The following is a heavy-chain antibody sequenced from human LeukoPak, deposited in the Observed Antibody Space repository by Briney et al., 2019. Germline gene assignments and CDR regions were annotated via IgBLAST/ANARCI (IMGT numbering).Heavy chain of an antibody. V-gene: IGHV3-21*01. CDR2: ISSSSSYI. CDR1: GFTFSSYS. D-gene: IGHD1-26*01. Sequence: PGGSLRLSCAASGFTFSSYSMNWVRQAPGKGLEWVSSISSSSSYIYYADSVKGRFTISRDNAKNSLYLQMNSLRAEDTAVYYCARDGQVRWELLQWGSPAFDIWGQGTMVTVSS. J-gene: IGHJ3*02. CDR3: ARDGQVRWELLQWGSPAFDI.